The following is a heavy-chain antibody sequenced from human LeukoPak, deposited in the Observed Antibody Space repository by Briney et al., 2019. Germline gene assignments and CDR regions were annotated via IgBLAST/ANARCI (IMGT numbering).Heavy chain of an antibody. V-gene: IGHV3-30*03. CDR1: GFTFSSYG. CDR2: ISYDGSNK. D-gene: IGHD3-10*01. Sequence: GGSLRLSCAASGFTFSSYGMHWVRQAPGKGLEWVAVISYDGSNKYYADSVKGRFTISRDNSKNTLYLQMNSLRAEDTAVYYCARVTMVRGPYFDYWGQGTLVTVSS. CDR3: ARVTMVRGPYFDY. J-gene: IGHJ4*02.